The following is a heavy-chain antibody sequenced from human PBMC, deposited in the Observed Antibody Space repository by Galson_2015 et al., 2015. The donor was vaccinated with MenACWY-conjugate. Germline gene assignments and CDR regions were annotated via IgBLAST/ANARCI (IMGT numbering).Heavy chain of an antibody. CDR3: AKDVYMDV. V-gene: IGHV3-23*01. Sequence: SLRLSCAVSGFTFRQYAMNWVRQAPGTGLEWVAIISDSGAATHYIDSVKGRFTISRDNSKNTLYLQMSRLRAEDTALYYCAKDVYMDVWGKETTVSVSS. CDR2: ISDSGAAT. CDR1: GFTFRQYA. J-gene: IGHJ6*03.